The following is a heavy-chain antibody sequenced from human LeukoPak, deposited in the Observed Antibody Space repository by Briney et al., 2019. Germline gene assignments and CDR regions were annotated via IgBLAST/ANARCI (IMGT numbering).Heavy chain of an antibody. CDR3: ARDSLEWLSFDY. Sequence: ASVKVSCKASGYTFTGYYMHWVRQAPGQGLEWMGRINPNSGGTNYAQKFQGRVTMTRDTSISTAYMELSRLRSDDTAVYYCARDSLEWLSFDYCGQGTLVTASS. CDR1: GYTFTGYY. V-gene: IGHV1-2*06. J-gene: IGHJ4*02. CDR2: INPNSGGT. D-gene: IGHD3-3*01.